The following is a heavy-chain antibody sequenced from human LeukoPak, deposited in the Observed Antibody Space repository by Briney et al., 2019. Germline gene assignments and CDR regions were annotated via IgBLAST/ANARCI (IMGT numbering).Heavy chain of an antibody. J-gene: IGHJ5*02. V-gene: IGHV5-51*01. CDR2: IYPGDSDT. Sequence: GESLKISCKGSGYSFTSYWIGWVRQMPGKGLEGMGIIYPGDSDTRYSRSFQGQVTISADKSISTAYLQWSSLKASDTAMYYCARHAPGGYGGNSEWGYNWFDPWGQGTLVTVSS. CDR1: GYSFTSYW. CDR3: ARHAPGGYGGNSEWGYNWFDP. D-gene: IGHD4-23*01.